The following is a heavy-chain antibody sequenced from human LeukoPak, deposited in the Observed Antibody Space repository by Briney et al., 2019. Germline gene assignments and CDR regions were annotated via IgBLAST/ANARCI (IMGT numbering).Heavy chain of an antibody. V-gene: IGHV3-74*01. CDR3: ASFYSYGYAEAFDI. CDR1: GFTFSSYW. J-gene: IGHJ3*02. Sequence: GGSLRLSCAASGFTFSSYWMHWVRQAPGKGLVWVSRINSDGSSTSYADSVKGRFTISRDNAKNTLYLQMNSLRAEDTAVYYCASFYSYGYAEAFDIWGQGTMVTVSS. D-gene: IGHD5-18*01. CDR2: INSDGSST.